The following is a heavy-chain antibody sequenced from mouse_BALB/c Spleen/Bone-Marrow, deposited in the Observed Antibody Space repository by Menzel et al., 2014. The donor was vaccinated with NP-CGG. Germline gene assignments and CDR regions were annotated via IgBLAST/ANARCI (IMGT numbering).Heavy chain of an antibody. CDR1: GYTFTSYW. CDR2: IAPGSGST. Sequence: DLVKPGASVKLSRKASGYTFTSYWINWIEQRPGQGLEWIGRIAPGSGSTYYNEMFKGKATLTVDTSSSTAYIQLSSLSSEDSAVYFCARSRDGYFDVWGAGTTVTVSS. J-gene: IGHJ1*01. CDR3: ARSRDGYFDV. V-gene: IGHV1S41*01.